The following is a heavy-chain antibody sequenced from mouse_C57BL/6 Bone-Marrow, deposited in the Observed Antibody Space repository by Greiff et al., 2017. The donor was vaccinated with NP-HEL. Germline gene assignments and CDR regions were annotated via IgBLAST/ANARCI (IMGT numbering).Heavy chain of an antibody. D-gene: IGHD2-5*01. CDR3: TRPYYSNWGFAY. CDR1: GYTFTDYE. J-gene: IGHJ3*01. V-gene: IGHV1-15*01. Sequence: VKLVESGAELVRPGASVTLSCKASGYTFTDYEMHWVKQTPVHGLEWIGAIDPETGGTAYNQKFKGKAILTADKSSSTAYMALRSLTSEDSAVYYCTRPYYSNWGFAYWGQGTLVTVSA. CDR2: IDPETGGT.